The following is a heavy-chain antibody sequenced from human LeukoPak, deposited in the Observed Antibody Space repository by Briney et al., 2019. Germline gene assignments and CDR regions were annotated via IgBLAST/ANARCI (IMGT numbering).Heavy chain of an antibody. D-gene: IGHD3-16*01. Sequence: SETLSLTCTVSGSSISSYYWSWIRQPPGKGLEWIGYIYYSGSTNYNPSLKSRVTISVDTSKKQFSLKLSSVTAADTAVYYCARGGEGYFDYWGQGTLVTVSS. J-gene: IGHJ4*02. CDR2: IYYSGST. CDR3: ARGGEGYFDY. CDR1: GSSISSYY. V-gene: IGHV4-59*01.